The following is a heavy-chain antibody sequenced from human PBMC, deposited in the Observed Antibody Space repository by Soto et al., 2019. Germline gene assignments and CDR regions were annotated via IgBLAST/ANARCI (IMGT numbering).Heavy chain of an antibody. D-gene: IGHD2-2*01. J-gene: IGHJ4*02. V-gene: IGHV3-7*03. Sequence: GGSLRLSCAASGFTFSSYWMSWVRQAPGKGLEWVANIKQDGSEKYYVDSVKGRFTISRDNAKNSLYLQMNSLRAEDTAVYYCAREHRLLRRYFDYWGQGTLVTVSS. CDR2: IKQDGSEK. CDR3: AREHRLLRRYFDY. CDR1: GFTFSSYW.